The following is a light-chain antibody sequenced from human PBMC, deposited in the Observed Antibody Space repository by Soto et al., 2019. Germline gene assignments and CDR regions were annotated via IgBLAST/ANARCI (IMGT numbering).Light chain of an antibody. CDR3: QQYYSYPIT. CDR2: AAS. Sequence: AIRMTQSPSSFSASTGDRVTITCRASQGISRYLAWYQQKPGKAPKLLIYAASTLQSGVPSRFSVSGSGADFTLTISCLQSEDFATYYCQQYYSYPITVGPGTKVDIK. CDR1: QGISRY. J-gene: IGKJ3*01. V-gene: IGKV1-8*01.